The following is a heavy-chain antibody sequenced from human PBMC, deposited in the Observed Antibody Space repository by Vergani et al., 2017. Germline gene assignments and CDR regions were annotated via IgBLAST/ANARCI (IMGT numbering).Heavy chain of an antibody. D-gene: IGHD4-17*01. J-gene: IGHJ5*02. V-gene: IGHV3-21*06. Sequence: EAYLVQSGGGLVTPGGTLRLSCAASGFNFPSFTMNWVRQAPGRGLEWISSIKFPPGEIFYADSVKGRFTISRDNVKNVLFLQMENLRAADTGVYFCARDITASVTSPPHPDWFVPWGQGSLVTVSS. CDR1: GFNFPSFT. CDR2: IKFPPGEI. CDR3: ARDITASVTSPPHPDWFVP.